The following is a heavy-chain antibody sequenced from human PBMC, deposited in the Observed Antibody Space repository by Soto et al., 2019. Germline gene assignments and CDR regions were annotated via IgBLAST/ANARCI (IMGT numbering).Heavy chain of an antibody. CDR3: ARDATLYANNNYYYLY. V-gene: IGHV1-69*13. Sequence: GASVKVSCKASGGTFSRHSISWVRQAPGQGLEWMGGIIPMFGKANYAQKFQGRVTITAAESTSTVYMELSSLRSEDTAIYYCARDATLYANNNYYYLYWGQGTLVTVSS. CDR1: GGTFSRHS. J-gene: IGHJ4*02. D-gene: IGHD3-22*01. CDR2: IIPMFGKA.